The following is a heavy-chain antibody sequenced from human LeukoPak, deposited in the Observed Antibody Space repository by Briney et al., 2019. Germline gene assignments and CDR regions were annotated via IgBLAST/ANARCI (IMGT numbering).Heavy chain of an antibody. CDR2: ISYDARNK. Sequence: GSLRLSCAASGFTFSTYAIHWVRQAPGKGLEWVTVISYDARNKYYADSVKGRFTISRDNSKNTLYLQMNSLRADDTAVYYCARGSGSYYTHFDYWGQGTLVTVSS. D-gene: IGHD3-10*01. CDR1: GFTFSTYA. J-gene: IGHJ4*02. CDR3: ARGSGSYYTHFDY. V-gene: IGHV3-30*04.